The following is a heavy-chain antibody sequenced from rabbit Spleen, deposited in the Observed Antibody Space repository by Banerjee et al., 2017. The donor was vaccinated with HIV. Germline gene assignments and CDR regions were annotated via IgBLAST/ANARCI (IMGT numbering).Heavy chain of an antibody. V-gene: IGHV1S45*01. J-gene: IGHJ6*01. Sequence: QEQLVESGGGLVKPGAYLTLTCKASGFSFNSGYDMCWVRQAPGKGLEWIACVYAGSSGSTYSATWAKGRFTISKTSSTTVTLQMTSLTAADTATYFCARDAGTSFSTYGMDLWGPGTLVTVS. CDR2: VYAGSSGST. CDR1: GFSFNSGYD. D-gene: IGHD8-1*01. CDR3: ARDAGTSFSTYGMDL.